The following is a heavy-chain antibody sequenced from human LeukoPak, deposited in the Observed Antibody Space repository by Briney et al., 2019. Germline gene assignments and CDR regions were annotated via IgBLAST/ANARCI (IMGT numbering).Heavy chain of an antibody. CDR3: ARDQPSVGWGFDS. J-gene: IGHJ4*02. Sequence: GGSLRLSCAASGFTFSAYSMNWVRHTPGRGLEWVANINGRGITIHYADSFRGRFTISRDNTKNSLNLQMNNLRAEDTGLYYCARDQPSVGWGFDSWGRGTLVTVSS. CDR2: INGRGITI. CDR1: GFTFSAYS. V-gene: IGHV3-48*04. D-gene: IGHD2-15*01.